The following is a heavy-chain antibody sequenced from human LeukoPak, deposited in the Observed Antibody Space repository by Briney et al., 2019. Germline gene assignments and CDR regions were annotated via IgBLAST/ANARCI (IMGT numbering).Heavy chain of an antibody. V-gene: IGHV1-69*04. CDR1: GGTFSSYA. Sequence: SVKVSCRASGGTFSSYAISWVRQAPGQGLEWMGRIIPILGIANYAQKFQGRVTITADKSTSTAYMELSSLRSEDTAVYYCARCGPYYYYGMDVWGQGTTVTVSS. CDR3: ARCGPYYYYGMDV. D-gene: IGHD2-21*01. CDR2: IIPILGIA. J-gene: IGHJ6*02.